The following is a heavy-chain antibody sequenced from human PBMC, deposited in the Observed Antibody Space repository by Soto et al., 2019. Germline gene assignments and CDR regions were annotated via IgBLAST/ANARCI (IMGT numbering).Heavy chain of an antibody. V-gene: IGHV4-39*01. Sequence: QLQLQESGPGLVKPSETLSLTCTVSGGSISSSSYYWGWIRQPPGKGLEWIGSIYYSGSTYYNPSLKSRVTISVDTSKNQFSLKLSSVTAADTAVYYCARHPQSPGYCSGGSCPYYFDYWGQGTLVTVSS. CDR2: IYYSGST. J-gene: IGHJ4*02. D-gene: IGHD2-15*01. CDR3: ARHPQSPGYCSGGSCPYYFDY. CDR1: GGSISSSSYY.